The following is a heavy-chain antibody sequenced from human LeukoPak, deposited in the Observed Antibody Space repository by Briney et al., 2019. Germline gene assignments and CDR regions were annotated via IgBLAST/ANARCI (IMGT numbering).Heavy chain of an antibody. CDR3: ARDLDTYYGMDV. V-gene: IGHV3-48*01. CDR1: GFTFGTYS. D-gene: IGHD5-18*01. CDR2: ISSRSSTI. J-gene: IGHJ6*02. Sequence: GGSLRLSCAASGFTFGTYSMNRVRQAPGKGLEWVSYISSRSSTISYVDSVKGRFTISRDNAKNSLYLQMNSLRAEDTAVYYCARDLDTYYGMDVWGQGTTVTVSS.